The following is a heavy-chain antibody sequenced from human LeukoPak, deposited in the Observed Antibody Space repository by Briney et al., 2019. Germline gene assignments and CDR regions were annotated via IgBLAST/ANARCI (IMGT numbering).Heavy chain of an antibody. CDR1: GGSISSYY. Sequence: SETLSLTCTVSGGSISSYYWSWIRQPPGKGLEWIGYFSYSGSTNYNPSLKSRVTISVDTSKNQFSLKLSSVTAADTAVYYCARGLVPGFLDYWGQGTPVTVSS. J-gene: IGHJ4*02. V-gene: IGHV4-59*01. CDR3: ARGLVPGFLDY. CDR2: FSYSGST. D-gene: IGHD4-11*01.